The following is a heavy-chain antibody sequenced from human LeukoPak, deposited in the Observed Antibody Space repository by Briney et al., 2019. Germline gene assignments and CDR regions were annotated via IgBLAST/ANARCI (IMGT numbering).Heavy chain of an antibody. CDR2: IYHSGST. CDR3: ATDIDSSGYYYGAFDI. V-gene: IGHV4-30-2*02. J-gene: IGHJ3*02. Sequence: SQTLSLTCTVSGGSISSGGYYWSWIRQPPGKGLEWIGYIYHSGSTYYNPSLKSRVTISVDTSKNQFSLKLSSVTAADTAVYYCATDIDSSGYYYGAFDIWGQGTMVTVSS. D-gene: IGHD3-22*01. CDR1: GGSISSGGYY.